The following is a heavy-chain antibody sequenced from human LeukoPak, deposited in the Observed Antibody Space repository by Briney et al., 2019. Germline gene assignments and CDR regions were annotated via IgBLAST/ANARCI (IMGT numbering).Heavy chain of an antibody. J-gene: IGHJ4*02. CDR1: GYTFTSYY. Sequence: ASVKVSCKASGYTFTSYYIHWVRQAPGQGLEWMGIINPSGGSTSYAQKFQGRVTMTRDTSTSTVYMELSSLRSEDTAVYYCARDIWGYCSGGSCYLFDYWGQGTLVTVSS. CDR3: ARDIWGYCSGGSCYLFDY. V-gene: IGHV1-46*01. D-gene: IGHD2-15*01. CDR2: INPSGGST.